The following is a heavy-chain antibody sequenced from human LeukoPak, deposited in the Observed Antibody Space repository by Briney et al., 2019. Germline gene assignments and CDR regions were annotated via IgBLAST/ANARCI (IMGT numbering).Heavy chain of an antibody. V-gene: IGHV4-39*01. CDR1: GGSISSSLYY. D-gene: IGHD2-2*01. J-gene: IGHJ4*02. CDR2: IFYSGIT. Sequence: SETLSLTCTVSGGSISSSLYYWGWIRQPPGTGLEWIGSIFYSGITYYNPSLQSRVTISVDTSKSQFSLHLGSVTAADTALYYCARIIVVSRTDYFDSWGQGTLVTVSS. CDR3: ARIIVVSRTDYFDS.